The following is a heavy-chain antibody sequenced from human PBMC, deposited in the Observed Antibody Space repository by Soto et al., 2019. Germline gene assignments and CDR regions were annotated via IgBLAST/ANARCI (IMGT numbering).Heavy chain of an antibody. CDR2: IQSDGSSP. J-gene: IGHJ4*02. D-gene: IGHD2-21*02. Sequence: EVQLVESGGGLVQPGGSLRLSCVASGFTFNYYWMHWVRKAPGKGLMWVSRIQSDGSSPDYVDSVKGRFTISRDNAKNTLYLQMNNLRAEDTAVYYCARGGDPDYWGQGTLVTVSS. CDR1: GFTFNYYW. V-gene: IGHV3-74*01. CDR3: ARGGDPDY.